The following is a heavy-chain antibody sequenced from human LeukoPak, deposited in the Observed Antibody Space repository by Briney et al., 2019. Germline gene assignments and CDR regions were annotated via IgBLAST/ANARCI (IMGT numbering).Heavy chain of an antibody. D-gene: IGHD6-6*01. CDR3: ARLTEGRSSSSGDDY. Sequence: SETLSLTCAVYGGSFSGYYWSWIRQPPGKGLEWIGEINLSGSTNYNPSLKSRVTISVDTSKNQFSLKLSSVIAADTAVYYCARLTEGRSSSSGDDYWGQGTLVTVSS. J-gene: IGHJ4*02. CDR1: GGSFSGYY. CDR2: INLSGST. V-gene: IGHV4-34*01.